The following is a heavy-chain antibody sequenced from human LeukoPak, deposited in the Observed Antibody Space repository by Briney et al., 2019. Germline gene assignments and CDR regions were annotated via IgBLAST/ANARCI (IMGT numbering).Heavy chain of an antibody. Sequence: SEILSLTCTVSGGSMSIFYWSWSRQPPGKGLQWIGGIYYSGSTTYNPSLKSRVTISVDTSKNQFSLKLTSVTAADTAVYYCARTPFKRGDYGDLFDVWGRGTLVTVSS. J-gene: IGHJ2*01. D-gene: IGHD4-17*01. CDR2: IYYSGST. CDR3: ARTPFKRGDYGDLFDV. V-gene: IGHV4-59*01. CDR1: GGSMSIFY.